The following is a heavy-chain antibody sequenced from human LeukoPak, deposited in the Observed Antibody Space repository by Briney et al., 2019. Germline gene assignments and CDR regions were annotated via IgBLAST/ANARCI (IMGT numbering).Heavy chain of an antibody. CDR3: ARQHWNYGSNYYYYMDV. Sequence: GESLKISCKGSGYSFTSYWIGWVRQVPGKGLEWMGIIYPGDSDTRYSPSFQGQVTISADKSISTAYLQWSSLKASDTAMYYCARQHWNYGSNYYYYMDVWGKGTTVTVSS. J-gene: IGHJ6*03. V-gene: IGHV5-51*01. D-gene: IGHD1-7*01. CDR1: GYSFTSYW. CDR2: IYPGDSDT.